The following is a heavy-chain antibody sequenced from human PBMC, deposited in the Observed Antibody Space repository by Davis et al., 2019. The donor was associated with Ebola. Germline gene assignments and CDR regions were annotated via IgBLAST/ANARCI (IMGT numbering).Heavy chain of an antibody. CDR1: GYTFTSYY. Sequence: ASVKVSCKASGYTFTSYYMHWVRQAPGQGLEWMGIINPSGGSTSYAQKFQGRVTMTKDTSTSTVYMELSSLRSEDTAVYYCARGSRIIAAALGNWFDPWGQGTLVTVSS. CDR2: INPSGGST. D-gene: IGHD6-13*01. J-gene: IGHJ5*02. CDR3: ARGSRIIAAALGNWFDP. V-gene: IGHV1-46*01.